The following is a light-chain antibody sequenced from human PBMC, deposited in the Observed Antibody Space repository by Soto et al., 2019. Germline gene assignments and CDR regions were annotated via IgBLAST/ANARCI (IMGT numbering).Light chain of an antibody. CDR2: GAS. CDR1: QSVSSD. CDR3: QQYNSYSIT. V-gene: IGKV3-15*01. J-gene: IGKJ5*01. Sequence: EIVMTQSPATLSVSPGERATLSCRASQSVSSDLAWYHQKPGQAPRLLIYGASTRATGIPARFSGSGSGTDFTLTISSLQPDDFATYYCQQYNSYSITFGQGTRLEIK.